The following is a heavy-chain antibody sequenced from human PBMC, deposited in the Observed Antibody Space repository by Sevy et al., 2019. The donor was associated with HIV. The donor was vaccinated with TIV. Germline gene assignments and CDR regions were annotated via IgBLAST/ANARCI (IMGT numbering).Heavy chain of an antibody. CDR1: ELTVSNNY. Sequence: GGSLRLSCTASELTVSNNYISWVRQAPGKGLEWVSVIYSGGNTYYADSVKGRFTISRDNSKNTVYLQMNNLRVEDMAVYYCARTLRYCSSGSCVVGWFDPWGQGTLVTVSS. D-gene: IGHD2-15*01. CDR2: IYSGGNT. CDR3: ARTLRYCSSGSCVVGWFDP. J-gene: IGHJ5*02. V-gene: IGHV3-53*01.